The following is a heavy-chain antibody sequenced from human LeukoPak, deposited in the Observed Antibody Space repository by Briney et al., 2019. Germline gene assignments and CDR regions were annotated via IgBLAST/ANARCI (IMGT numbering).Heavy chain of an antibody. CDR2: VIDGKTI. V-gene: IGHV3-69-1*02. CDR3: ASLWELIGS. J-gene: IGHJ4*02. D-gene: IGHD1-26*01. Sequence: PVQPLDSPSVVIDGKTIHYADSVEGRFTISRDNAKNSVYLQMNSLRVEDTAIYYCASLWELIGSWGQGTLVTVSS.